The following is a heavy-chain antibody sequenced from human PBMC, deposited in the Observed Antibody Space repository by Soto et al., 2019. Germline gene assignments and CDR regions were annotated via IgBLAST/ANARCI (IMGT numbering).Heavy chain of an antibody. CDR3: ARTCSGGTCSFDY. D-gene: IGHD2-15*01. V-gene: IGHV3-66*01. J-gene: IGHJ4*02. CDR2: IYSGGST. Sequence: GGSLRLSCAASGFTVSNNYMTWVRQAPGKGLEWVSVIYSGGSTYYADSVKGRFTISRDNSENTLYLQMNSLRAEDTAVYYCARTCSGGTCSFDYWGQGTLVTVSS. CDR1: GFTVSNNY.